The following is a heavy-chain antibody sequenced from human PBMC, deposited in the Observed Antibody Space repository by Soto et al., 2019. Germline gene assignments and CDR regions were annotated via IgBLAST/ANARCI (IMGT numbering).Heavy chain of an antibody. CDR2: ISGSGGST. J-gene: IGHJ3*02. CDR1: GSTFSSYA. Sequence: PGGSLRLSCAASGSTFSSYAISWVRQAPGKGLEWVSAISGSGGSTYYADSVKGRFTISRDNSKNTLYLQMNSLRAEDTAVYYCANTMDTAMVMGAFDIWGQGTTVTVS. CDR3: ANTMDTAMVMGAFDI. D-gene: IGHD5-18*01. V-gene: IGHV3-23*01.